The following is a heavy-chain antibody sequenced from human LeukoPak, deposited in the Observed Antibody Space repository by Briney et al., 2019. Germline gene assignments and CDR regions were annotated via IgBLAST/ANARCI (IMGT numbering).Heavy chain of an antibody. J-gene: IGHJ5*02. CDR1: GFTFSSYG. CDR3: ARDRGTWFDP. CDR2: IWYDGSNK. Sequence: GRSLRLSCAASGFTFSSYGMHWVRQAPGKGLEWVAVIWYDGSNKYYADSVEGRFTISRDNSKNTLYLQMNSLRAEDTAVYYCARDRGTWFDPWGQGTLVTVSS. D-gene: IGHD1-1*01. V-gene: IGHV3-33*01.